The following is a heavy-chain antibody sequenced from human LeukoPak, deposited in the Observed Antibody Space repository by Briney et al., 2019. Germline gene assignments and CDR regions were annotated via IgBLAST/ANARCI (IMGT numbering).Heavy chain of an antibody. D-gene: IGHD5-24*01. CDR3: TTEGSDGYNYIGYFNY. CDR1: GFSFSNAW. V-gene: IGHV3-15*01. Sequence: PGGSLRLSCAASGFSFSNAWMSWVRQAPGKGLEWVGRIKSKTDGGATDYAAPVKGRFTISRDDSKNTLYLQMNSLKTEDTAVYYCTTEGSDGYNYIGYFNYWGQGTLVTVSS. CDR2: IKSKTDGGAT. J-gene: IGHJ4*02.